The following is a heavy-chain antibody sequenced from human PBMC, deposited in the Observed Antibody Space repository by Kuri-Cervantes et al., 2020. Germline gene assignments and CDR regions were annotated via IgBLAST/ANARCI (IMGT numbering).Heavy chain of an antibody. CDR1: GFTFSTYW. V-gene: IGHV3-7*02. CDR3: ARLGYNFDY. J-gene: IGHJ4*02. Sequence: GESLKISCAASGFTFSTYWMSWVRQAPGKGLEWVANIKQDGSEKYYVDSVRGRFTISRDNAKNSLYLQMNSLRAEDTAVYYCARLGYNFDYWGQGTLVTVSS. D-gene: IGHD2-15*01. CDR2: IKQDGSEK.